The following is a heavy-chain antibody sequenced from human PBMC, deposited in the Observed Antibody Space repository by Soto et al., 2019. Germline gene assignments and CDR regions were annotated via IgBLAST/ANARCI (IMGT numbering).Heavy chain of an antibody. CDR3: GTKGGDGSHIDY. J-gene: IGHJ4*02. D-gene: IGHD2-21*01. CDR2: IDPTDSFT. V-gene: IGHV5-10-1*01. Sequence: GESLKISCEGSGYAFSNYWINWVRQVSGKGLEWMGRIDPTDSFTNYSPSFQGHVTFSVDKSTSTAYVQWSSLKASDTAMYYCGTKGGDGSHIDYSGQGTLVTVSS. CDR1: GYAFSNYW.